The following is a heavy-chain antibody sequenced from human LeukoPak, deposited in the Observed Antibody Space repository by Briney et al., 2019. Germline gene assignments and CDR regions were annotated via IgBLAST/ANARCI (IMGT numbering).Heavy chain of an antibody. D-gene: IGHD6-25*01. CDR1: GYTFTSYG. CDR3: AREPPRRQRYYYYGMDV. CDR2: ISAYNGNT. Sequence: GASVKVSCKASGYTFTSYGISWVRQAPGQGLEWMGWISAYNGNTNYAQKLQCRVTMTTDKSTSTAYMELRSLRSDDTAVYYCAREPPRRQRYYYYGMDVWGQGTTVTVSS. J-gene: IGHJ6*02. V-gene: IGHV1-18*01.